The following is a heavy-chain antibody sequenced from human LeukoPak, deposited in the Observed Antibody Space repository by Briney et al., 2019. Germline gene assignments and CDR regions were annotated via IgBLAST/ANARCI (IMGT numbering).Heavy chain of an antibody. V-gene: IGHV3-23*01. Sequence: PGGSLRLSCAASGFTFSTYSMNWVRQAPGKGLEWVSAISGSGGSTYYADSVKGRSTISGDDSKNTVYLQMNTLRADDTAIYHCARDTSMSGTGPHFDYWGQGTEVTVSS. CDR1: GFTFSTYS. CDR3: ARDTSMSGTGPHFDY. CDR2: ISGSGGST. J-gene: IGHJ4*02. D-gene: IGHD1-7*01.